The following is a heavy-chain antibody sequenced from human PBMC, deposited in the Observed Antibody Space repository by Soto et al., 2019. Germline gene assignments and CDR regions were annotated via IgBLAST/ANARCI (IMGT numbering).Heavy chain of an antibody. V-gene: IGHV1-69*13. D-gene: IGHD2-2*01. CDR3: ARGGYCSSTSCPPQDYYYYGMDV. CDR2: IIPIFGTA. Sequence: SVKVSCKASGGTFSSYAISWVRQAPGQGLEWMGGIIPIFGTANYAQKFQGRVTITADESTSTAYMELSSLRSEDTAVYYCARGGYCSSTSCPPQDYYYYGMDVWGQGTTVTV. J-gene: IGHJ6*02. CDR1: GGTFSSYA.